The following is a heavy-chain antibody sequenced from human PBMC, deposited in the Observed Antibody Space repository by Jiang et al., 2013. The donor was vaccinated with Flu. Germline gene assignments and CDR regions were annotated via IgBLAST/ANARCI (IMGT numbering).Heavy chain of an antibody. V-gene: IGHV1-69*01. CDR3: ARATGTGSYLDY. Sequence: SGAEVKKPGSSVKVSCKASGGTFGSYAFNWVRQAPGQGLEWMGRIVPVFGTTIYAQEFQGRLKISADESTRTTYMELSSLRYEDTAVYYCARATGTGSYLDYWGQGSL. CDR1: GGTFGSYA. J-gene: IGHJ4*02. CDR2: IVPVFGTT. D-gene: IGHD1-14*01.